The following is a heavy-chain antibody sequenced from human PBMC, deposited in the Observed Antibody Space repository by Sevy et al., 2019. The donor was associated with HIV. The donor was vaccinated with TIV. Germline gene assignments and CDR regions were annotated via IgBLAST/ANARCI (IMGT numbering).Heavy chain of an antibody. V-gene: IGHV3-21*01. CDR1: GFTFSSYS. CDR3: AREDYYDSSLPLDY. CDR2: ISSSSSYI. Sequence: GESLKISCAASGFTFSSYSMNWVRQAPGKGLEWVSSISSSSSYIYYADSVKGRFTISRDNAKNPLYLQMNSLRAEDTAVYYCAREDYYDSSLPLDYWGQGTLVTVSS. D-gene: IGHD3-22*01. J-gene: IGHJ4*02.